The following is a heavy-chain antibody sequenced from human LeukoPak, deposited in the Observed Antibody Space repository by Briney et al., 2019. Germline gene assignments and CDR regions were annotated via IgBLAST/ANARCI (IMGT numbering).Heavy chain of an antibody. V-gene: IGHV3-21*01. Sequence: PGRSLRLSCAASGFTFDDYAMHWVRQAPGKGLEWVSSISSSSSYIYYADSVKGRFTISRDNAKNSLYLQMNSLRAEDTAVYYCARDREYDYWGQGTLVTVSS. CDR3: ARDREYDY. CDR2: ISSSSSYI. CDR1: GFTFDDYA. D-gene: IGHD2-2*01. J-gene: IGHJ4*02.